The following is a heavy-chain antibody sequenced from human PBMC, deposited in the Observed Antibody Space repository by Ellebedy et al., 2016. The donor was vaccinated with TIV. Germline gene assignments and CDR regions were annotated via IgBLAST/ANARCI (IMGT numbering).Heavy chain of an antibody. CDR2: INPNSGGT. D-gene: IGHD6-19*01. J-gene: IGHJ6*02. V-gene: IGHV1-2*02. CDR3: ARAGSSGRREDV. CDR1: GGTFSSYD. Sequence: ASVKVSXKASGGTFSSYDINWVRQATGQGLEWMGWINPNSGGTNYAQKFQGRVTMTRDTSISTAYMELSSLRSEDTAVYYCARAGSSGRREDVWGQGTTVTVSS.